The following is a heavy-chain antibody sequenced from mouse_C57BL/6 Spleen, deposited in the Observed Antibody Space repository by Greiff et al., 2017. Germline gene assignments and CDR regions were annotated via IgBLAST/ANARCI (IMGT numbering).Heavy chain of an antibody. CDR2: IDPETGGT. CDR3: TRSRSTTHYAMDY. Sequence: QVQLQQSGAELVRPGASVTLSCKASGYTFTDYEMHWVKQTPVHGLEWIGAIDPETGGTAYNQKFKGKAILTADKSSSTAYMELRSLTSEDSAVYYCTRSRSTTHYAMDYWGQGTSVTVSS. D-gene: IGHD6-1*01. V-gene: IGHV1-15*01. CDR1: GYTFTDYE. J-gene: IGHJ4*01.